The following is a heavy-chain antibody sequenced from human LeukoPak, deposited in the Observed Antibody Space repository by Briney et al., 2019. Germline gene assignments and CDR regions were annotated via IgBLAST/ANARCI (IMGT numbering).Heavy chain of an antibody. V-gene: IGHV3-74*01. CDR2: INNDGSST. Sequence: PGGSLRLSSAASGFTFSSFWMHWVRQAPGKGLVWVSRINNDGSSTAYADSVKGRFTISRDNAKNTLYLQMNSLRAEDTAVYYCARDSFVTISGGWNWFDPWGQGTLVTVSS. J-gene: IGHJ5*02. CDR1: GFTFSSFW. CDR3: ARDSFVTISGGWNWFDP. D-gene: IGHD3-3*01.